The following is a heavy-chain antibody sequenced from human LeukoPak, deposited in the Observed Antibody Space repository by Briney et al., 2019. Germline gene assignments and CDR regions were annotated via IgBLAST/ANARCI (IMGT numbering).Heavy chain of an antibody. D-gene: IGHD1-26*01. CDR2: ITSGSSNI. CDR1: GFTFSDYS. CDR3: ARDRSIGRFDY. Sequence: GGSLRLSCAASGFTFSDYSMNWVRQAPGEGLEWVSYITSGSSNIYYADSVKGRFTISRDNAKNSLYLQMNSLRAEDTAVYYCARDRSIGRFDYWGQGTLVTVSS. V-gene: IGHV3-48*01. J-gene: IGHJ4*02.